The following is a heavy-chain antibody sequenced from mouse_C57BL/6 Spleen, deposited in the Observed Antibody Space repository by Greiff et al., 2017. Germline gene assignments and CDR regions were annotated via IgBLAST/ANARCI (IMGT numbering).Heavy chain of an antibody. CDR3: ARQRGYEGYAMDY. CDR1: GFTFSSYG. J-gene: IGHJ4*01. D-gene: IGHD2-3*01. CDR2: ISSGGSYT. Sequence: DVMLVESGGDLVKPGGSLKLSCAASGFTFSSYGMSWVRQTPDKRLEWVATISSGGSYTYYPDSVKGRFTISRDNAKNTLYLQMRSLKSEDTAMYYCARQRGYEGYAMDYWGQGTSVTVSS. V-gene: IGHV5-6*02.